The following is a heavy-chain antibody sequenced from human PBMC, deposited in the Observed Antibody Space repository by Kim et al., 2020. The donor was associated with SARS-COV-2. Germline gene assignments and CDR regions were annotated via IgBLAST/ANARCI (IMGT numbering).Heavy chain of an antibody. D-gene: IGHD2-8*01. CDR3: ARHGHCTNGVCLATTDYYGMDV. Sequence: GESLKISCKGSGYSFTSYWIGWVRQMPGKGLEWMGIIYPGDSDTRYSPSFQGQVTISADKSISTAYLQWSSLKASDTAMYYCARHGHCTNGVCLATTDYYGMDVWGQGTTVTVSS. CDR1: GYSFTSYW. J-gene: IGHJ6*02. CDR2: IYPGDSDT. V-gene: IGHV5-51*01.